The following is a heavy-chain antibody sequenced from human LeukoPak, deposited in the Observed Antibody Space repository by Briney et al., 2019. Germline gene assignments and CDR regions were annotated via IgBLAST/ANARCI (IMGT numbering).Heavy chain of an antibody. CDR3: ARAESSNWDTKYYFDY. CDR2: ISPNSGGT. V-gene: IGHV1-2*06. Sequence: ASVKVSCKASGYTFTGYHMHWVRQAPGQGLEWMGRISPNSGGTNYAQKFQGRVTMTRDTSISTAYMELSRLRSDDTAVYYCARAESSNWDTKYYFDYWGQGTLVTVSS. J-gene: IGHJ4*02. D-gene: IGHD4-11*01. CDR1: GYTFTGYH.